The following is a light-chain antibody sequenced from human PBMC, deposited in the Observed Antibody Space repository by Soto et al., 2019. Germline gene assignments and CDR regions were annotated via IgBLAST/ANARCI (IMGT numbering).Light chain of an antibody. CDR2: HVT. CDR1: SSDVGSYDF. Sequence: QSVLTQPASVSGSPGQSITISCTGTSSDVGSYDFVSWYQQHPGKAPKLMIYHVTYRHSGVSNRYSGCKSGNSASLTISGLQAEAEADYYCCSLTTSHTYVFGSGTKVTVL. CDR3: CSLTTSHTYV. J-gene: IGLJ1*01. V-gene: IGLV2-14*03.